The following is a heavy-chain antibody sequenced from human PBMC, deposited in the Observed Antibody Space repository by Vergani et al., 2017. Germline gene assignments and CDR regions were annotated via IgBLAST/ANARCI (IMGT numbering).Heavy chain of an antibody. D-gene: IGHD5/OR15-5a*01. CDR3: ARDRDLYCLSTSSCLHWFDP. V-gene: IGHV4-59*01. CDR2: VYYTGST. Sequence: QVQLQESGPGLVKPSETLSLTCTVSGAAIKDFYWSWFRQPSGKGLEWIVYVYYTGSTTYNPSLKSRVPLSVDTSNNHFSLRMTSLTAADTAIYYCARDRDLYCLSTSSCLHWFDPWGQGSLVTVSS. J-gene: IGHJ5*01. CDR1: GAAIKDFY.